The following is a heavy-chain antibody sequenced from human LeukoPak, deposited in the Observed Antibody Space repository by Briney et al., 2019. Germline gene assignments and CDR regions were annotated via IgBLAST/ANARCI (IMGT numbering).Heavy chain of an antibody. J-gene: IGHJ4*02. V-gene: IGHV3-74*01. Sequence: PGGSLRFSCEASGFIVSSYWMHWVRQAPGKGLVWVSRIDDDGSATAYADSVKGRFIISRDDAKNTVYLQMNSLRAEDTAMYYCIRSGGWPGFWGQGTLVTVSS. CDR3: IRSGGWPGF. D-gene: IGHD6-19*01. CDR2: IDDDGSAT. CDR1: GFIVSSYW.